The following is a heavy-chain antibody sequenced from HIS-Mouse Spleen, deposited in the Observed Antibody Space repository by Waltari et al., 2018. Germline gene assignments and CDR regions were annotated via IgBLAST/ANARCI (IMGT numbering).Heavy chain of an antibody. J-gene: IGHJ4*02. V-gene: IGHV1-2*02. Sequence: QVQLVQSGAEVKKPGASVKVSCKASGYTFTGYYMHWVRQAPGQGLEWMGWINPNSGGTNYAQKFQGRVTMTRDTSISTAYMELSRLRSDDTAVYYCARDPSITIFGVVIIHLDYWGQGTLVTVSS. CDR3: ARDPSITIFGVVIIHLDY. CDR1: GYTFTGYY. CDR2: INPNSGGT. D-gene: IGHD3-3*01.